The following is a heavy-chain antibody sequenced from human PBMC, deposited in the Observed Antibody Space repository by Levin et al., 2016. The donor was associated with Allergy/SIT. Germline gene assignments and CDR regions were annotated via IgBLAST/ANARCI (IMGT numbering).Heavy chain of an antibody. J-gene: IGHJ4*02. CDR1: GGTFSRYT. Sequence: SVKVSCKASGGTFSRYTISWVRQAPGQGLEWMGRITPMLGIANYAQRFQGRVTITADKSTGTAYMELSSLRSEDTAVYYCARDPHRESSGWDIWGQGTLVTVSS. D-gene: IGHD6-19*01. V-gene: IGHV1-69*04. CDR2: ITPMLGIA. CDR3: ARDPHRESSGWDI.